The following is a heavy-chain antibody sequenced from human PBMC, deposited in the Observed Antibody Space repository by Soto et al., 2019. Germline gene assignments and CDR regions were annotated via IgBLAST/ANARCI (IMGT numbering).Heavy chain of an antibody. D-gene: IGHD3-10*01. CDR1: GGSISSNY. CDR2: VYNSGST. J-gene: IGHJ5*02. V-gene: IGHV4-59*01. Sequence: SETLSLTCTVSGGSISSNYWTWIRQPPGKGLEWIGYVYNSGSTNYNPSLKSRVTISEDTSKSQFSLKVNSMTAADTAVYYCARRTPLYASESSRFDPWGQGALVTVSS. CDR3: ARRTPLYASESSRFDP.